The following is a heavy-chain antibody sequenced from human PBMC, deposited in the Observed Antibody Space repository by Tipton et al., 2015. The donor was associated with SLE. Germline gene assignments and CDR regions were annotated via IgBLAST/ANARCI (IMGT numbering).Heavy chain of an antibody. D-gene: IGHD3-16*02. J-gene: IGHJ4*02. V-gene: IGHV3-23*01. CDR3: ARVRPDTNYRPADY. Sequence: LSLTCTVSGDSVKSRYWIWVRQPAGRGLEWVSSITDNGRNTYYADSVKGRFTISRDNSQNTLFLQMNSLRVEDTATYYCARVRPDTNYRPADYWGRGTQVTVSS. CDR1: GDSVKSRY. CDR2: ITDNGRNT.